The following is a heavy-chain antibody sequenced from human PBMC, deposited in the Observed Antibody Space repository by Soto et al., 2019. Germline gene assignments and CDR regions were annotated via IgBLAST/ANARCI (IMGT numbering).Heavy chain of an antibody. CDR1: GGSISSSNW. D-gene: IGHD2-21*01. CDR2: IYHSGST. J-gene: IGHJ4*02. Sequence: QVQLQESGPGLVKPSGTLSLTCAVSGGSISSSNWWSWVRQPPGKGLEWIGEIYHSGSTNYNPSLTSRXXIXVXXSKNQSSRKLSSVTAADPAVYYCASWGYGGETSDYWGQGTLVTVSS. V-gene: IGHV4-4*02. CDR3: ASWGYGGETSDY.